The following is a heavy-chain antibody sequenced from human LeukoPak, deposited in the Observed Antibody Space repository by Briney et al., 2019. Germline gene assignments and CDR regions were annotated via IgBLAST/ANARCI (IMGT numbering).Heavy chain of an antibody. CDR1: GFTFHNYA. CDR2: ISRNSDSR. Sequence: GGSLRLSCATSGFTFHNYAMHWVRQGPGKGLEWVSGISRNSDSRAYAASVRGRFTISRDNAKSSMSLQMNSLRPEDTAVYYCVKVDSDSWYLDFDSWGQGTLVTVSS. J-gene: IGHJ4*02. V-gene: IGHV3-9*01. D-gene: IGHD3-22*01. CDR3: VKVDSDSWYLDFDS.